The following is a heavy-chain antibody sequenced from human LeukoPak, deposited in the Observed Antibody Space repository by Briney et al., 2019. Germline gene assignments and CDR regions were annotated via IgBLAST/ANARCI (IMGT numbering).Heavy chain of an antibody. CDR2: ISGDGTET. J-gene: IGHJ4*02. V-gene: IGHV3-23*01. Sequence: GGSLRLSCTASGLIFRNYAMTWVRQAPRKGLEWVSTISGDGTETFYADSVKGRFTISRDNSKNTHCLQMSSLRAEDTGIYYCAKGGHYSFFDYWGQGTLVTVSP. CDR3: AKGGHYSFFDY. CDR1: GLIFRNYA. D-gene: IGHD4-11*01.